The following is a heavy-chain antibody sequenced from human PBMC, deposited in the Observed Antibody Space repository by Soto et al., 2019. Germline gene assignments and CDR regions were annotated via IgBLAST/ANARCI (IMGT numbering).Heavy chain of an antibody. V-gene: IGHV1-18*01. Sequence: ASVKVSCKASAYTFGSYGLSWVRQAPGQGLEWMARISAYSGDLNYAQKFQGRVIMTTDTSTSTAYMELRGLTSDDTGVYYCARSGVDTISTRDYAFYGMDVWSQGTTVTV. CDR1: AYTFGSYG. CDR2: ISAYSGDL. CDR3: ARSGVDTISTRDYAFYGMDV. J-gene: IGHJ6*02. D-gene: IGHD5-12*01.